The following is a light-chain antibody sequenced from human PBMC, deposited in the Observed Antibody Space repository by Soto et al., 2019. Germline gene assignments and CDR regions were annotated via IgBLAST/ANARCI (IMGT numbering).Light chain of an antibody. V-gene: IGKV3-15*01. Sequence: EIVMTQYPATLSVSPGERATISCRASQSVSSNLAWYQQKPGQAPRLLISGASTRATGIPARFSGSGSGTEFTLTISSLQSEDFAVYYCQQYNNWPPMTLGPGNKVDIK. CDR1: QSVSSN. CDR3: QQYNNWPPMT. J-gene: IGKJ3*01. CDR2: GAS.